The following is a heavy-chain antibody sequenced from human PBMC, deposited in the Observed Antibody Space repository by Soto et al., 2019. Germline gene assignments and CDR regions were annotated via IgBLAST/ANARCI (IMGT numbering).Heavy chain of an antibody. CDR3: ARDIRDFWSGYHDNWFDP. J-gene: IGHJ5*02. D-gene: IGHD3-3*01. Sequence: SETLSLTGAVYGGSFSGYYWSWIRQPPGKGLEWIGEINHSGSTNYNPSLKSRVTISVDTSKNQFSLKLSSVTAADTAVYYCARDIRDFWSGYHDNWFDPWGQGTLVTVAS. V-gene: IGHV4-34*01. CDR1: GGSFSGYY. CDR2: INHSGST.